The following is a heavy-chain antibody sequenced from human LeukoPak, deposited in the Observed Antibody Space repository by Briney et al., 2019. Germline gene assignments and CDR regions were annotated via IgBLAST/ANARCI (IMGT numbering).Heavy chain of an antibody. CDR3: AKYLRWGTSDFDY. J-gene: IGHJ4*02. Sequence: GGSLRLSCAASGFTFSSYSMNWVRQAPGKGLEWVSYISSSSSTIYYADSVKGRFTISRDNAKNSLYLQMNSLRAEDTAVYYCAKYLRWGTSDFDYWGQGTLVTVSS. D-gene: IGHD7-27*01. V-gene: IGHV3-48*01. CDR1: GFTFSSYS. CDR2: ISSSSSTI.